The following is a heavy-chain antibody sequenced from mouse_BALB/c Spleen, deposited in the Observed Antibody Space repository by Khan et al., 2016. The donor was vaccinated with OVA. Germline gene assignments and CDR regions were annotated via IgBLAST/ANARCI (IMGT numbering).Heavy chain of an antibody. CDR3: ARPCTTEYGDVMDY. J-gene: IGHJ4*01. Sequence: DVKLVESGGGLVQPGGSLKLSCAASGFTFSSYTMSWVRQTPDKRLEWVAFISNGGSGTYYPDAVKGRFTISRDNAKNTLYLQMSSLTSEDTAMLYCARPCTTEYGDVMDYWGQGTSVTVSS. CDR1: GFTFSSYT. CDR2: ISNGGSGT. D-gene: IGHD1-1*01. V-gene: IGHV5-12-2*01.